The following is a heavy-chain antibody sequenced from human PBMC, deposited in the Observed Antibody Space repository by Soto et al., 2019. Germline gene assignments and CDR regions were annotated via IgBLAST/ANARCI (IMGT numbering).Heavy chain of an antibody. CDR3: ARGQEGVVATH. CDR1: GGSFSGYY. J-gene: IGHJ4*02. D-gene: IGHD5-12*01. CDR2: IKDGGLT. Sequence: QVQLQQWGAGLLKPAETLSLTCVVYGGSFSGYYWSWIRQPPGKGLEWIGEIKDGGLTNYSPSLKSRATISKDPAHNQFSLKLHSVTAADTAVYYCARGQEGVVATHWDQGALVTVSS. V-gene: IGHV4-34*01.